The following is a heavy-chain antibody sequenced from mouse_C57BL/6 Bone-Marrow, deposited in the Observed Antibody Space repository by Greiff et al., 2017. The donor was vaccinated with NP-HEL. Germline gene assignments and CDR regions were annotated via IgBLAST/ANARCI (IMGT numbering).Heavy chain of an antibody. CDR2: ISNGGGST. Sequence: VHLVESGGGLVQPGGSLKLSCAASGFTFSDYYMYWVRQTPEKRLEWVAYISNGGGSTYYPDTVKGRFTISRDNAKNTLYLQMSRLKSEDTAMYYCARSTTVVAFDYWGQGTTLTVSS. V-gene: IGHV5-12*01. D-gene: IGHD1-1*01. CDR1: GFTFSDYY. CDR3: ARSTTVVAFDY. J-gene: IGHJ2*01.